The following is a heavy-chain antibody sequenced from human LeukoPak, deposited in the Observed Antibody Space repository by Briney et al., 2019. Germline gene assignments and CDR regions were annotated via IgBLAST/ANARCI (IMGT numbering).Heavy chain of an antibody. CDR1: GFNLGSHD. CDR2: VSSGFHA. CDR3: VREARGYHYTYFDY. D-gene: IGHD5-18*01. J-gene: IGHJ4*02. Sequence: GGSLRLSCTASGFNLGSHDMHWVRQIPGQGLEWVAAVSSGFHAFFADSVQGRFTVSREDARNSLYLQMNSLRAGDTAVYYCVREARGYHYTYFDYWGQGTLVTVSS. V-gene: IGHV3-13*01.